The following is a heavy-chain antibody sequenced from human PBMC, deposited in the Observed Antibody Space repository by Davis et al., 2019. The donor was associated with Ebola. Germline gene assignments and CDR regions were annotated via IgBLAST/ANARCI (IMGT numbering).Heavy chain of an antibody. V-gene: IGHV3-30*14. J-gene: IGHJ6*02. CDR2: ISYVGSNK. CDR3: AGLSSSHYYYYGMDV. Sequence: GGSLRLSCAASGFTFSSYPMHWVRQAPGKGLEWVAVISYVGSNKYYADSVKGRFTISIHNSKNTLYLQMNSLRAEDTAVYYCAGLSSSHYYYYGMDVWGQGTTVTVSS. CDR1: GFTFSSYP. D-gene: IGHD6-6*01.